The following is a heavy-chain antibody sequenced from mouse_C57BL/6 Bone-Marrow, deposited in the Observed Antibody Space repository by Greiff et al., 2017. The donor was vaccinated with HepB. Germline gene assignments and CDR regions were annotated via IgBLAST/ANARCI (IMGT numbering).Heavy chain of an antibody. J-gene: IGHJ2*01. CDR3: ARATTFVSTVVWDFDY. Sequence: QVQLQQPGAELVKPGASVKLSCKASGYTFTSYWMHWVKQRPGQGLEWIGMIHPNSGSTNYNEKFKSKATLTVDKSSSTAYMQLSRLTSEDTAVYYCARATTFVSTVVWDFDYWGQGTTLTVSS. CDR1: GYTFTSYW. CDR2: IHPNSGST. D-gene: IGHD1-1*01. V-gene: IGHV1-64*01.